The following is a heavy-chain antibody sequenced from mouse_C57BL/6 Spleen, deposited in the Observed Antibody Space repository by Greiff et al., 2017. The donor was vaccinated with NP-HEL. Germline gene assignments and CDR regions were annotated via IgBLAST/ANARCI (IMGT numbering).Heavy chain of an antibody. Sequence: EVQLVESGGGLVKPGGSLKLSCAASGFTFSSYAMSWVRQTPEKRLEWVATISDGGSYTYYPDNVKGRFTISRDNAKNNLYLQMSHLKSEDTAMYYCARGVLRSHFDYWGQGTTLTVSS. CDR1: GFTFSSYA. CDR3: ARGVLRSHFDY. CDR2: ISDGGSYT. J-gene: IGHJ2*01. V-gene: IGHV5-4*01. D-gene: IGHD1-1*01.